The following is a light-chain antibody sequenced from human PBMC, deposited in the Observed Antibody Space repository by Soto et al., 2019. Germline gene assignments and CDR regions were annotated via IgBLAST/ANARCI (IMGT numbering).Light chain of an antibody. CDR2: GNN. Sequence: QSVLTQPPSVSGAPGQRVTISCTGSSSNIGAGYDVHWYQQLPGTAPKLLIYGNNNRPSGVPDRFSGSKSGTSGSLAITGLQAEDEADDYCQSYDSSMSGSGVFGTGTKVTVL. CDR1: SSNIGAGYD. J-gene: IGLJ1*01. V-gene: IGLV1-40*01. CDR3: QSYDSSMSGSGV.